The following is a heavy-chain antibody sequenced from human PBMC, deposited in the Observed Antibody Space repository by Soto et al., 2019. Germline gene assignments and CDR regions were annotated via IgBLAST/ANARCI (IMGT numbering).Heavy chain of an antibody. CDR2: IYYSGST. J-gene: IGHJ4*02. Sequence: TSETLSLTCTVSGGSISSGDYYWSWIRQPPGKGLEWIGYIYYSGSTYYNPSLKSRVTISVDTSKNQFSLKLSSVTAADTAVYYCARRPTVTTWQTPDYYFDYWGQGTLVTVSS. V-gene: IGHV4-30-4*01. CDR3: ARRPTVTTWQTPDYYFDY. CDR1: GGSISSGDYY. D-gene: IGHD4-17*01.